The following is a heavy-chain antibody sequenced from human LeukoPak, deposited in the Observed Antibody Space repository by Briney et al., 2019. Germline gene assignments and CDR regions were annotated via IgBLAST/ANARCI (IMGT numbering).Heavy chain of an antibody. J-gene: IGHJ4*02. CDR1: GFSISNDW. CDR2: VKSRSAGETT. Sequence: GGSLKLSCAASGFSISNDWMSWVRQAPGKGLEWVARVKSRSAGETTDYAAPVKGRFTISRDDSKNTLYLQMNSLKTEDTAVYYCTLIQGWGSGSYYRDFWGQGTLVTVSS. CDR3: TLIQGWGSGSYYRDF. V-gene: IGHV3-15*01. D-gene: IGHD3-10*01.